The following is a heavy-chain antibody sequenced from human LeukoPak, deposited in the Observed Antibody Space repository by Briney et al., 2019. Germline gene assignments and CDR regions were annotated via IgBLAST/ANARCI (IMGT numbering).Heavy chain of an antibody. Sequence: PSETLSLTCAVYGGSFSGYYWSWIRQPPGKGLEWIGEINHSGSTNYNPSLKSRVTISVDTSKNQFSLKLSSVTAADTAVYYCATMTYYYDSSGYSWYFDLWGRGTLVTVSS. CDR3: ATMTYYYDSSGYSWYFDL. CDR1: GGSFSGYY. D-gene: IGHD3-22*01. V-gene: IGHV4-34*01. CDR2: INHSGST. J-gene: IGHJ2*01.